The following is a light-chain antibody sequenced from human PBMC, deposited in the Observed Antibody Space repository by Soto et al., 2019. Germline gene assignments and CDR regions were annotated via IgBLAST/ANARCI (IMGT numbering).Light chain of an antibody. Sequence: QSALTQPASVSGSPGQSITISCTGTSSDVGGYNYVSWYQQHPGKAPKLMIYEVRNRPSGVSNRFSGSKSGNTASLTISGLQAEDEADYYCISYTSSSTHVVFGGGTKVTVL. CDR3: ISYTSSSTHVV. J-gene: IGLJ2*01. V-gene: IGLV2-14*01. CDR1: SSDVGGYNY. CDR2: EVR.